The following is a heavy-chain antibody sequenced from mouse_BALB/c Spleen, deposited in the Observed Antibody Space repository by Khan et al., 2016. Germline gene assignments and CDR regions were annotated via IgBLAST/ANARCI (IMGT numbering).Heavy chain of an antibody. CDR1: GDSITSGY. D-gene: IGHD1-1*01. CDR3: ARYRYGSSWFDY. V-gene: IGHV3-8*02. CDR2: ISYSGST. Sequence: VQLKESGPSLVKPSQTLSLTCSVTGDSITSGYWNWIRKFPGNKLEYMGYISYSGSTYYNPSLKSRISITRDTSKNQYYLQLNSVTTEDTATYYCARYRYGSSWFDYWGQGTTLTVSS. J-gene: IGHJ2*01.